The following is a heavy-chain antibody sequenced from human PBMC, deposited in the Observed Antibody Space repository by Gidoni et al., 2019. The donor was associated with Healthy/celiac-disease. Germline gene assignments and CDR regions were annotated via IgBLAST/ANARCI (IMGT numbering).Heavy chain of an antibody. D-gene: IGHD1-26*01. CDR2: LYPGDSDT. Sequence: EVQLVQSGAEVKKPGESLKISCKGSGHSFTSYWIGWVRQVPGKGLEWMGILYPGDSDTRYSPSFQGQVTISADKSISTAYLQWRSLNASNTAMYYCARRTITNKWELPLNYFDYWGQGTLVTVSS. CDR3: ARRTITNKWELPLNYFDY. V-gene: IGHV5-51*01. J-gene: IGHJ4*02. CDR1: GHSFTSYW.